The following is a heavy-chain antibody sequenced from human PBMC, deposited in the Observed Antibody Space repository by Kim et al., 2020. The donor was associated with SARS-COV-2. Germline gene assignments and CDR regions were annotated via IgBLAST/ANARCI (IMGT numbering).Heavy chain of an antibody. D-gene: IGHD3-10*01. CDR3: ASIWFGDSGWFDP. Sequence: YAQKFQGRVTMTRDTSISTAYMELSRPRSDNTAVYYCASIWFGDSGWFDPWGQGTLVTVSS. V-gene: IGHV1-2*02. J-gene: IGHJ5*02.